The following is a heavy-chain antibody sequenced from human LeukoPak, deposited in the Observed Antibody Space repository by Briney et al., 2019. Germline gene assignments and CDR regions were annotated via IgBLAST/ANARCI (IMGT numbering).Heavy chain of an antibody. J-gene: IGHJ4*02. CDR3: ARGVSPKGMGGRRFDY. Sequence: SETLSLTCAVYGGSFSGYYWSWIRQPPGKGLEWIGEIHHSGRTNYNPSLKSRVTISVDTSKNQFSLKLSSVTAADTAVYYWARGVSPKGMGGRRFDYWGQGTLVTVSS. D-gene: IGHD1-26*01. CDR1: GGSFSGYY. V-gene: IGHV4-34*01. CDR2: IHHSGRT.